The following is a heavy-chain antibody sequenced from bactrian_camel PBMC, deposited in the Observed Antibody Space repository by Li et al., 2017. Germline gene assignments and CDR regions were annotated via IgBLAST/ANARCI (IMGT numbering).Heavy chain of an antibody. CDR2: IYSGGVVK. J-gene: IGHJ6*01. CDR3: AGWGSRVDFSF. D-gene: IGHD5*01. CDR1: GFTFRNCD. Sequence: VQLVESGGALVQPGGSLRLSCAASGFTFRNCDMIWVRQVLGKGLEWVVGIYSGGVVKTYADSVKGRFTLSRDSAKNTLYLQLNTLKTEDTAMYYCAGWGSRVDFSFWGQGTQVTVS. V-gene: IGHV3S40*01.